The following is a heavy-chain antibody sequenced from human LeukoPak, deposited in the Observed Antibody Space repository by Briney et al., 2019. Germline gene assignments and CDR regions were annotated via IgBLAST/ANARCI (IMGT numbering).Heavy chain of an antibody. V-gene: IGHV3-7*01. CDR3: TRAYSYYPY. J-gene: IGHJ4*02. CDR1: GFTFSDFW. D-gene: IGHD3-10*01. Sequence: GGSLRLSCAASGFTFSDFWMTWVRQALGKGLEWVANIKQDGSEKYYVDSVMGRFTISRDNAKNSLFLQMSSLRVEDTAVYYCTRAYSYYPYWGQGTLVSVSS. CDR2: IKQDGSEK.